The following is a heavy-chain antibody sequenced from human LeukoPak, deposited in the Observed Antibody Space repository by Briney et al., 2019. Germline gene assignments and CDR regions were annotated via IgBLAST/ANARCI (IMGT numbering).Heavy chain of an antibody. V-gene: IGHV3-21*01. CDR1: GFTFSDYT. D-gene: IGHD4-17*01. CDR3: ARPTTVTTISADAFDI. CDR2: ISSGGTYK. J-gene: IGHJ3*02. Sequence: GGSLRLSCAASGFTFSDYTMNWVRQAPGKGLEWVSSISSGGTYKYYADSVKGRFTISRDNAQNSLYLQMNSLRAEDSSVYYCARPTTVTTISADAFDIWGQGTMVTVSS.